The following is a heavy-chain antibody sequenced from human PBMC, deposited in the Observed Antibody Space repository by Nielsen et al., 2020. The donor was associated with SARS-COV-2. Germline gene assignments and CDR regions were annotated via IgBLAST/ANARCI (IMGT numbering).Heavy chain of an antibody. CDR2: IVPVFGTR. J-gene: IGHJ6*02. CDR3: AGRIEYYGADV. D-gene: IGHD2-21*01. Sequence: SVKVSCKASGGTFTSYAISWVRQAPGQGLEWVGGIVPVFGTRNYAQKFQGRVTITADESTTTAYMDLTSLRSEDTAVYYCAGRIEYYGADVWGQGTSVTVSS. CDR1: GGTFTSYA. V-gene: IGHV1-69*13.